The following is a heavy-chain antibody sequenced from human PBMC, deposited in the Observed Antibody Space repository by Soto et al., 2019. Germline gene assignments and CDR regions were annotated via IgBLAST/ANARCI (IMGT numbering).Heavy chain of an antibody. CDR3: ARAAFGESIYYYYGMDV. D-gene: IGHD3-10*01. CDR2: VYYSGST. J-gene: IGHJ6*02. Sequence: SETLSLTCSVSGDSVSSGDYYWSWIRQPPGKGLEWIGHVYYSGSTYYNPSLKSRVTISVDTSKNQFSLKLSSVTAADTAVYYCARAAFGESIYYYYGMDVWGQGTTVTVSS. CDR1: GDSVSSGDYY. V-gene: IGHV4-30-4*08.